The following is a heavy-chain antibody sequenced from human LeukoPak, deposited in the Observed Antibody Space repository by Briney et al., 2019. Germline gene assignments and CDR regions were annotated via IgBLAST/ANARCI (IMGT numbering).Heavy chain of an antibody. Sequence: GGSLRLSCAASGFTFSSYAMNWVRQAPGKGLEWVSAISSSGGSTYYADSVKGRFTISREKCKSTLYLQMNSLRAEDTAVYYCAKDPRRNYYDSSGYLVYWGQGTLVTVSS. D-gene: IGHD3-22*01. J-gene: IGHJ4*02. V-gene: IGHV3-23*01. CDR3: AKDPRRNYYDSSGYLVY. CDR2: ISSSGGST. CDR1: GFTFSSYA.